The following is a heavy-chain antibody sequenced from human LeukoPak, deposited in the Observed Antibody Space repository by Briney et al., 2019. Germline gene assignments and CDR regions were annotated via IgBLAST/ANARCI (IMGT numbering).Heavy chain of an antibody. CDR2: ITISSSSI. J-gene: IGHJ4*02. D-gene: IGHD6-13*01. CDR3: ARGSHSSSSLIDY. V-gene: IGHV3-48*01. CDR1: GLTFSSYS. Sequence: GGSLRLSCAASGLTFSSYSMNWVRQAPGKGLEWISYITISSSSINYADSVKGRFTISRDNAKNSLYLQMTSLRAEDTAVYYCARGSHSSSSLIDYWGRGTLVTVSS.